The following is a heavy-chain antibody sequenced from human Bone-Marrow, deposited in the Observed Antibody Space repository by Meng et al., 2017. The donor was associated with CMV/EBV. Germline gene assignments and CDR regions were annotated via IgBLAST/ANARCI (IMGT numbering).Heavy chain of an antibody. Sequence: GESLKISCAASGFTFSSYDMHWVRQATGKGLEWVSAIGTAGDTYYPGSVKGRFTISRENAKNSLYLQMNSLRAGDTAVYYCARVGPLYSSSWYFGKDYYGMDVWGQGTTVTVSS. J-gene: IGHJ6*02. V-gene: IGHV3-13*01. CDR2: IGTAGDT. CDR1: GFTFSSYD. D-gene: IGHD6-13*01. CDR3: ARVGPLYSSSWYFGKDYYGMDV.